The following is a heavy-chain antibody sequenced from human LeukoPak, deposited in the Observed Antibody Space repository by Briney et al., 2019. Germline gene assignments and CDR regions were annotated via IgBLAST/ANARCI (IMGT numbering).Heavy chain of an antibody. D-gene: IGHD3-10*02. CDR3: ASYVATYYYYYMDV. V-gene: IGHV4-39*01. J-gene: IGHJ6*03. CDR1: GGSISSSSYY. CDR2: IYYSGST. Sequence: SETLSLTCTVSGGSISSSSYYWGWIRQPPGKGLEWIGSIYYSGSTYYNPSLKSRVTISVDTSKNQFSLKLSSVTAADTAVYYCASYVATYYYYYMDVWGKGTTVTVSS.